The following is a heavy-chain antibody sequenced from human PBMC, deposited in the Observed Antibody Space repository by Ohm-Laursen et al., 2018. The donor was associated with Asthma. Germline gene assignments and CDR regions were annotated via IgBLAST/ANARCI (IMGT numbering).Heavy chain of an antibody. V-gene: IGHV4-31*03. Sequence: TLSLTCTVSGGSISSGGYYWSWIRQHPGKGLEWIGYIYYSGSTYYNPSLKSRVTISVDTSKNQFSLKLSSVTAADTAAYYCARGSWSTEHDYWGQGTLVTVSS. CDR3: ARGSWSTEHDY. D-gene: IGHD1-26*01. CDR2: IYYSGST. CDR1: GGSISSGGYY. J-gene: IGHJ4*02.